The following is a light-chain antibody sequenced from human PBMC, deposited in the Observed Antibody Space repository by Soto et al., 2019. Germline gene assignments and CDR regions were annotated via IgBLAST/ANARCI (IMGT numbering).Light chain of an antibody. Sequence: GEGSTINCKSSQCVLYSSNNKTYLAWYQQKPGQPPKLLIYWASTRESGVPDRSSGSGSGRDFTISICSLQVEAGALYCCKQYLDKLRRFGQGAILDIK. CDR2: WAS. V-gene: IGKV4-1*01. CDR3: KQYLDKLRR. J-gene: IGKJ1*01. CDR1: QCVLYSSNNKTY.